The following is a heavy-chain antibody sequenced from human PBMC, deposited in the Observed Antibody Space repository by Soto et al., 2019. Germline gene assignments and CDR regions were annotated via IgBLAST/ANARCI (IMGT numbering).Heavy chain of an antibody. Sequence: HPGGSLRLSCAASGFTFSSYEMNWVRQAPGKGLEWVSYISSSGSTIYYADSVKGRFTISRDNAKNSLYLQMNSLRAEDTAVYYCARPTMSGAFDIWGQGTMVTV. D-gene: IGHD3-10*02. CDR1: GFTFSSYE. CDR2: ISSSGSTI. CDR3: ARPTMSGAFDI. J-gene: IGHJ3*02. V-gene: IGHV3-48*03.